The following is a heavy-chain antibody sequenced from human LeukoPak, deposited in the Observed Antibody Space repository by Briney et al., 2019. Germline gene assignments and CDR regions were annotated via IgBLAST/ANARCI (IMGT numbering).Heavy chain of an antibody. CDR2: ISSSSSYI. V-gene: IGHV3-21*01. J-gene: IGHJ4*02. CDR1: GFTFSSYS. CDR3: ARDIAAAGYFDY. Sequence: GWSLRLSCAASGFTFSSYSMNWVRQAPGKGLEWVSSISSSSSYIYYADSVKGRFTISRDNAKNSLYLQMNSLRAEDTAVYYCARDIAAAGYFDYWGQGTLVTVSS. D-gene: IGHD6-13*01.